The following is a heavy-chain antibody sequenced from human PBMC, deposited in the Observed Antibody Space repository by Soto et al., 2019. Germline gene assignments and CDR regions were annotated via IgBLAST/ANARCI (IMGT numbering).Heavy chain of an antibody. CDR2: IYSGGST. CDR1: GFTVSSNY. D-gene: IGHD5-18*01. J-gene: IGHJ6*02. CDR3: ARDPKHVDTAMGPYYYGMDV. Sequence: EVQLVESGGGLIQPGGSLRLSCAASGFTVSSNYMSWVRQAPGKGLEWVSVIYSGGSTYYADSVKGRFTISRDNSKNTLYLQMNSLRAEDTAVYYCARDPKHVDTAMGPYYYGMDVWGQGTTVTVSS. V-gene: IGHV3-53*01.